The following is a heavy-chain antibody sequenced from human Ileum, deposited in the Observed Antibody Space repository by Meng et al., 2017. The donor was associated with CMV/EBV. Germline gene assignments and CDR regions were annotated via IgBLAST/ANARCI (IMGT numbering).Heavy chain of an antibody. V-gene: IGHV3-30*02. Sequence: VALVGVGGGVVQPGGSLRLSCAVSGLTFSSYGMHWVRQAPGKGLEWVAFVRSDGSNKYYADSVKGRFTISRDNSENTLFLQMNSLRADDTAVYYCSSLGDYWGQGTLVTVSS. J-gene: IGHJ4*02. CDR3: SSLGDY. D-gene: IGHD3-16*01. CDR2: VRSDGSNK. CDR1: GLTFSSYG.